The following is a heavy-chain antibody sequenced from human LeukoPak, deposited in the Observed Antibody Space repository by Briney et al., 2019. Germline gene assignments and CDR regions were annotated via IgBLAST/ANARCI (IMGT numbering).Heavy chain of an antibody. CDR3: ARSRAYYYENKPYYFDY. CDR2: FNHSWGA. J-gene: IGHJ4*02. Sequence: SETLSLTCGVYSGSFSGYYWTWFRQPPGKGLEWIGEFNHSWGAKYNPSLKSRVTISVDTSKNQFSLQLSSVTAADTAVYYCARSRAYYYENKPYYFDYWGQGTLVTVSS. CDR1: SGSFSGYY. D-gene: IGHD3-22*01. V-gene: IGHV4-34*01.